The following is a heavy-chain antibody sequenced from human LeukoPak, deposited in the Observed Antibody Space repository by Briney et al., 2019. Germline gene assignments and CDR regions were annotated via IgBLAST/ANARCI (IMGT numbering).Heavy chain of an antibody. CDR1: GFTFSSYS. J-gene: IGHJ4*02. CDR3: ARDFNTYYYDSSGYGVVRYFDY. CDR2: ISSSSSYI. D-gene: IGHD3-22*01. Sequence: PGGSLRLSCAASGFTFSSYSMNWVRQAPGKGLEWVSSISSSSSYIYYADSVKGRFTISRDNAKNSLYLQMNSLRAEDTAVYYCARDFNTYYYDSSGYGVVRYFDYWGQGTLVTVSS. V-gene: IGHV3-21*01.